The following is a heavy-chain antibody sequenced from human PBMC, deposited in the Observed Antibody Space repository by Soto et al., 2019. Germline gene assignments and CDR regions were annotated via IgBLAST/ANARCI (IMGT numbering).Heavy chain of an antibody. CDR2: IDPGNGNT. D-gene: IGHD6-6*01. CDR3: ARDLIRVPDHSSSSRGIFDY. J-gene: IGHJ4*02. CDR1: GDSFTSYV. Sequence: ASVKVSCKASGDSFTSYVIHWVRQAPGQRLEWTGWIDPGNGNTKYSQNFQGRVTITRDTSASTVYMELSSLRSEDTAMYYCARDLIRVPDHSSSSRGIFDYWGQGTLVTVSS. V-gene: IGHV1-3*01.